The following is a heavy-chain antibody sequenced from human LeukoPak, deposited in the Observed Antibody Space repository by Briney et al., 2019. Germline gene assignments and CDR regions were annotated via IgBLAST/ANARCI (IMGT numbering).Heavy chain of an antibody. CDR3: TRGTIFGVT. Sequence: ASVKVSCKASGYTFINYYMHWVRQAPGQGLEWMGWINPISGGTNYAQNYQGRVTMTRDTSISTAYMELSRLRSDETAVYYCTRGTIFGVTWGQGTLVTVSS. CDR1: GYTFINYY. V-gene: IGHV1-2*02. J-gene: IGHJ5*02. CDR2: INPISGGT. D-gene: IGHD3-3*01.